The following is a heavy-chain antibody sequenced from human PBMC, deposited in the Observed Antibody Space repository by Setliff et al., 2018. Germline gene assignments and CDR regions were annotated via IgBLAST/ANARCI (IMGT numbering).Heavy chain of an antibody. D-gene: IGHD5-18*01. J-gene: IGHJ4*02. CDR1: GYTFRNYA. V-gene: IGHV1-18*01. Sequence: ASVKVSCKASGYTFRNYAFAWVRQAPGQGLEWVGWISVYNGDTNYAQKFQGRVTLTTDTTTSTAYMELRSLTSDDSAFYYCARAPSVELVTIRTNSWFTYWGQGTLVTVSS. CDR2: ISVYNGDT. CDR3: ARAPSVELVTIRTNSWFTY.